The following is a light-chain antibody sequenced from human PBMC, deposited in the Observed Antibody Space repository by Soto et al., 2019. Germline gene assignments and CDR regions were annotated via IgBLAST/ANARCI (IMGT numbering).Light chain of an antibody. Sequence: QSVLTQPRSVSGSPGQSVTISCTGTSSDVGGYNYVSWYQQHPGKAPKLILYDVIKRPSGVPDRFSGSKSGNTASLTISGLQAEDEADYYCCSYAGSYSYVFGTETKLTVL. CDR1: SSDVGGYNY. V-gene: IGLV2-11*01. J-gene: IGLJ1*01. CDR3: CSYAGSYSYV. CDR2: DVI.